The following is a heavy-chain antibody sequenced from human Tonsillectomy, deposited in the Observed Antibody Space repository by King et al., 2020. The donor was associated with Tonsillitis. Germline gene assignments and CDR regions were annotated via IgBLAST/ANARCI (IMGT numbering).Heavy chain of an antibody. CDR2: IYHSGST. D-gene: IGHD2-2*01. Sequence: QLQESGPGLVKPSETLSLTCAVSGYSISSGYYWGWIRQPPGKGLEWIGSIYHSGSTYYNPSLKSRVTISVDTSKNQFSLKMRSVTAADTAVYYCARFWYSSNSCYPDHWGQGTLVTVSS. CDR3: ARFWYSSNSCYPDH. CDR1: GYSISSGYY. J-gene: IGHJ4*02. V-gene: IGHV4-38-2*01.